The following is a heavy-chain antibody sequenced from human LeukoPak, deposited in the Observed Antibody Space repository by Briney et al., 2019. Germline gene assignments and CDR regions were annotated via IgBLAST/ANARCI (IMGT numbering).Heavy chain of an antibody. CDR2: ISSSSSTI. V-gene: IGHV3-48*01. CDR1: GFTFSSYS. Sequence: GGSLRLSCAASGFTFSSYSMNWVRQAPGKGLEWVSYISSSSSTIYYADSVKGRFTISRDNAKNSLYLQMNSLRAEDTAVYYCARAAGYCSSTSCVFYYYYYYMDAWGKGTTVTVSS. J-gene: IGHJ6*03. CDR3: ARAAGYCSSTSCVFYYYYYYMDA. D-gene: IGHD2-2*01.